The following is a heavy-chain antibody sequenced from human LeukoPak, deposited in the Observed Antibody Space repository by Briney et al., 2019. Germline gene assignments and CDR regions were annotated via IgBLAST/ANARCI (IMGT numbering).Heavy chain of an antibody. Sequence: GGSLRLSCAASGFTVSSNYMNWVRHAPGKGLEWVSVTSSGGNTYYADSVQGRFTISRDNSKNTLYLQMNSLRAEDTAVYYCARDPRSGTGIWGQGALVTVSS. CDR3: ARDPRSGTGI. J-gene: IGHJ4*02. D-gene: IGHD1-1*01. CDR2: TSSGGNT. V-gene: IGHV3-66*01. CDR1: GFTVSSNY.